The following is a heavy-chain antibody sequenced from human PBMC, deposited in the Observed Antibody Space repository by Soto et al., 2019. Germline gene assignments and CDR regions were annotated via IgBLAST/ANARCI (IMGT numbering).Heavy chain of an antibody. V-gene: IGHV3-74*01. CDR3: TRVGGSASGMDV. J-gene: IGHJ6*02. Sequence: EVQLVESGGGLVQPGGSLRLSCAASGFTFSIYWMHWVRQAPGKGPVWVSRIDNAGSSARYADSVKGRFTISRDNAKNTVYLQMNSLRAADTAVYYCTRVGGSASGMDVWGQGTTVTVSS. CDR2: IDNAGSSA. D-gene: IGHD1-26*01. CDR1: GFTFSIYW.